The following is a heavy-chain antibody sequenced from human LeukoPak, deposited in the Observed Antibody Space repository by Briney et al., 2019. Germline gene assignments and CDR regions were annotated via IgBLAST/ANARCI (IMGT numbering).Heavy chain of an antibody. D-gene: IGHD6-13*01. V-gene: IGHV4-34*01. CDR2: INHSGST. Sequence: SETPSLTCAVYGGSFRGYYWSWIRQPPGKGLEWIGEINHSGSTNYNPSLKSRVTISVDTSKNQFSLKLSSVTAADTAVYYCARLPYSSSWPGGLYFDYWGQGTLVTVSS. CDR1: GGSFRGYY. J-gene: IGHJ4*02. CDR3: ARLPYSSSWPGGLYFDY.